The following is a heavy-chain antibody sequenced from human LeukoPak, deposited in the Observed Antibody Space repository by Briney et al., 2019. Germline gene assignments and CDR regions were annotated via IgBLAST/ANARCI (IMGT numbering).Heavy chain of an antibody. Sequence: PGGSLRLSCAASGLNVAAYAMYWVRQPPGKSLEWVSLISGDSDNKYSAASVKGRFAISRDNSKNSLYLQMNSLTTEDTALYYSAIAYESGSFYRAFAYWGQGALVTVSS. CDR1: GLNVAAYA. V-gene: IGHV3-43*02. J-gene: IGHJ4*02. CDR2: ISGDSDNK. CDR3: AIAYESGSFYRAFAY. D-gene: IGHD3-10*01.